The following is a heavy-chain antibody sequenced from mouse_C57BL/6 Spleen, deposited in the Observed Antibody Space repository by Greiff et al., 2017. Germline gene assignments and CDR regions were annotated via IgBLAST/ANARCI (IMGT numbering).Heavy chain of an antibody. CDR3: AKGGYFDV. V-gene: IGHV3-6*01. CDR2: ISYDGSN. CDR1: GYSITSGYY. J-gene: IGHJ1*03. Sequence: EVQVVESGPGLVKPSQSLSLTCSVTGYSITSGYYWNWIRQFPGNKLEWMGYISYDGSNNYNPSLKNRISFTRDTSKNQVFLKLNSVATEDTATYYCAKGGYFDVWGTGTTVTVSS.